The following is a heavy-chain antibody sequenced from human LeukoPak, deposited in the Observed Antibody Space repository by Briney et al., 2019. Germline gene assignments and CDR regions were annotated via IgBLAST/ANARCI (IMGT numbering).Heavy chain of an antibody. CDR1: GGSFSGYY. Sequence: SETLSLTCAVYGGSFSGYYWSWIRQPPGKGLEWIGEINHSGSTNYNPSLKSRVTISVDTSKNQFSLKLSSVTAADTAVYYCARAVSSGWTLDYWGQGTLVTVSS. J-gene: IGHJ4*02. CDR2: INHSGST. CDR3: ARAVSSGWTLDY. D-gene: IGHD6-19*01. V-gene: IGHV4-34*01.